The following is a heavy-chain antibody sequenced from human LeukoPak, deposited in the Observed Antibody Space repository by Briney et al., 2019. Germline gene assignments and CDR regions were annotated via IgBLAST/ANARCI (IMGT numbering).Heavy chain of an antibody. J-gene: IGHJ4*01. D-gene: IGHD1/OR15-1a*01. CDR1: GFTFSSYG. CDR3: AKEIRRGEHFDH. CDR2: IKNDGGNQ. V-gene: IGHV3-30*02. Sequence: GGSRRLSCAASGFTFSSYGMHWVRQAPVKGLEWVGYIKNDGGNQYYADSVKGRFTISRDNYKNTLYLQMNSLSGEDTGVYYCAKEIRRGEHFDHWGHGTLVTVSS.